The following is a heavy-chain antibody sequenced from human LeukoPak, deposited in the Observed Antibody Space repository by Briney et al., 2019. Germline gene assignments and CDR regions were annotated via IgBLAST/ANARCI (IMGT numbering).Heavy chain of an antibody. D-gene: IGHD6-13*01. CDR2: IILSSNYI. Sequence: PGGSLRLSCAASGFTFNKYNMNWVRQAPGKVLEWVSSIILSSNYIYYADSVKGRFIISRDNAKNSLYLQMNSLRAEDTAVYYCARFIATAGYFDYWGQGTLVTVSS. J-gene: IGHJ4*02. V-gene: IGHV3-21*01. CDR1: GFTFNKYN. CDR3: ARFIATAGYFDY.